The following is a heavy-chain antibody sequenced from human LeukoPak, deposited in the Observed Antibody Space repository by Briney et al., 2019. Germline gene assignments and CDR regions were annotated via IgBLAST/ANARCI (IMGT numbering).Heavy chain of an antibody. V-gene: IGHV4-38-2*02. J-gene: IGHJ4*02. Sequence: SETLSLTCTVSDSSITSDFYWGWLRQPPGKGLEWIGSFYNSGKTYYKPSLESRVTISMDTFKKQFSLKVSSVTAADTAVYYCATRGGGRGIAAAGDFDYWGQGILVTVST. CDR2: FYNSGKT. CDR1: DSSITSDFY. D-gene: IGHD6-13*01. CDR3: ATRGGGRGIAAAGDFDY.